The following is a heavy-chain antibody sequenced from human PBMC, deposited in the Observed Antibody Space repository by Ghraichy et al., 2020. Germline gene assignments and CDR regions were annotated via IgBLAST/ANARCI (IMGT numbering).Heavy chain of an antibody. CDR1: GYTFSSYA. CDR2: INGNGDT. CDR3: VAVDVGDY. Sequence: ASVKVSCKASGYTFSSYAMHWVRQAPGQRLEWMGWINGNGDTKYLQKFQGRVTFTRDTSATTAYMELSSLRSEDTAIYYCVAVDVGDYWGQGTLVTVSS. V-gene: IGHV1-3*01. J-gene: IGHJ4*02. D-gene: IGHD5-12*01.